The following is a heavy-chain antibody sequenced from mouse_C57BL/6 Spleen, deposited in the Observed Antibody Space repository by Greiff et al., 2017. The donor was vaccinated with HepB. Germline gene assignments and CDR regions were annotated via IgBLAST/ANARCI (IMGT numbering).Heavy chain of an antibody. CDR1: GYTFTNYW. CDR2: IYPGGGYT. D-gene: IGHD3-2*02. V-gene: IGHV1-63*01. J-gene: IGHJ2*01. CDR3: ARSSGYNFDY. Sequence: QVQLQQPGAELVRPGTSVKMSCKASGYTFTNYWIGWAKQRPGHGLEWIGDIYPGGGYTNYNEKFKGKATLTADKSSSTAYMQFSSLTSEDSAIYYCARSSGYNFDYWGQGTTLTVSS.